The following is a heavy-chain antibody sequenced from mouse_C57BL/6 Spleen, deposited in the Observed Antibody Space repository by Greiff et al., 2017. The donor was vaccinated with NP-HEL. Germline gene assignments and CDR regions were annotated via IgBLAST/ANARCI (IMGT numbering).Heavy chain of an antibody. Sequence: VQLQQSGAELVRPGASVKLSCKASGYTFTDYYINWVKQRPGQGLEWIARIYPGSGNTYYNEKFKGKATLTAEKSSSTAYMQLSSLTSEDSAVYFCARSYGNYPYYDAMDYWGQGTSVTVSS. CDR1: GYTFTDYY. CDR3: ARSYGNYPYYDAMDY. J-gene: IGHJ4*01. D-gene: IGHD2-1*01. V-gene: IGHV1-76*01. CDR2: IYPGSGNT.